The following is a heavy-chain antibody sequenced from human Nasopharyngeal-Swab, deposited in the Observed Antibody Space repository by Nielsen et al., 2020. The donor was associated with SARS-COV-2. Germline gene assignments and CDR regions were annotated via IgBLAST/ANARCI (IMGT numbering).Heavy chain of an antibody. CDR3: TKDTSGWDAKFDA. D-gene: IGHD6-19*01. J-gene: IGHJ5*02. CDR2: LWYDGRNA. CDR1: GFIFSTYG. V-gene: IGHV3-33*06. Sequence: GESLKISCAASGFIFSTYGMHWVRQAPGKGLEWVAVLWYDGRNAQYSDSLKGRFTVSRDNSRNTLDLQIKSLRVDDTAVYYCTKDTSGWDAKFDAWGQGALGTVSS.